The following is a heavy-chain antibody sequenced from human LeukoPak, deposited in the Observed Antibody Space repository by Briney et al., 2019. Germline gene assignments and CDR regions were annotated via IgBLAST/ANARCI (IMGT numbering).Heavy chain of an antibody. D-gene: IGHD5-18*01. CDR1: GGSISSGGYY. CDR2: IYYSGST. Sequence: TSETLSLTCTVSGGSISSGGYYWSWIRQHPGKGLEWIGYIYYSGSTYYNPSLKSRVTISVDTSKNQFSLKLSSVTAADTAVYYCAREQLDNYFDYWGQGTLVTVSS. CDR3: AREQLDNYFDY. V-gene: IGHV4-31*03. J-gene: IGHJ4*02.